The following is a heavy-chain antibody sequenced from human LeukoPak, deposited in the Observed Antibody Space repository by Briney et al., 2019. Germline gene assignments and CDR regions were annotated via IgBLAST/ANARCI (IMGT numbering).Heavy chain of an antibody. CDR3: ARQISDYYYYYMDV. J-gene: IGHJ6*03. CDR2: IYDSGNE. Sequence: SDTLSLTCTVSGGSLSTSAFYWGSLRQPPGTGLEWLGSIYDSGNEFYNPSLKSRVTISADTSKNQFSLKLSSVTAADTAMYYCARQISDYYYYYMDVWGEGITVTVSS. D-gene: IGHD2/OR15-2a*01. V-gene: IGHV4-39*01. CDR1: GGSLSTSAFY.